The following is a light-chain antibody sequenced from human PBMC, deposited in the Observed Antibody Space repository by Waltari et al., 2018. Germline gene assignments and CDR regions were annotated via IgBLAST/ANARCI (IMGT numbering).Light chain of an antibody. CDR2: SAS. V-gene: IGKV1-9*01. Sequence: CRASQGISNHLGWYQQKPGQAPKLLVYSASTLQSGVPSRFSGSGSVTDFTLTISGLQPEDFATYYCQQRNNYPITFGQGTRLE. J-gene: IGKJ5*01. CDR1: QGISNH. CDR3: QQRNNYPIT.